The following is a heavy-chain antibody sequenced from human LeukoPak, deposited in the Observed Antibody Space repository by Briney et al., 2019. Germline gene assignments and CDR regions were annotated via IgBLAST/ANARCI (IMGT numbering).Heavy chain of an antibody. CDR2: ISGSGGST. CDR3: AKEEVDTAMVYYGMDV. Sequence: PGGSLRLSCAASGFSLSSYSMNWVRQAPGKGLEWVSAISGSGGSTYYADSVKGRFTISRDNSKNTLYLQMNSLRAEDTAVYYCAKEEVDTAMVYYGMDVWGQGTTVTVSS. CDR1: GFSLSSYS. V-gene: IGHV3-23*01. J-gene: IGHJ6*02. D-gene: IGHD5-18*01.